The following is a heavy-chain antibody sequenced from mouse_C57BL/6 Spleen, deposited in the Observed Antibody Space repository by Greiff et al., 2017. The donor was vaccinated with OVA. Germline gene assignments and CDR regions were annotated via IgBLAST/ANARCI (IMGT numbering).Heavy chain of an antibody. CDR2: INPSTGGT. CDR1: GYSFTGYY. D-gene: IGHD1-1*01. J-gene: IGHJ1*03. V-gene: IGHV1-42*01. CDR3: ARRFTTVVAHWYFDV. Sequence: EVQLKESGPELVKPGASVKISCKASGYSFTGYYMNWVKQSPEKSLEWIGEINPSTGGTTYNQKFKAKATLTVDKSSSTAYMQLKSLTSEDSAVYYCARRFTTVVAHWYFDVWGTGTTVTVSS.